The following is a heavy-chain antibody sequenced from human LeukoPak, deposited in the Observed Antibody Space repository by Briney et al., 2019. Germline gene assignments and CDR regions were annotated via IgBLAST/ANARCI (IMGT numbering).Heavy chain of an antibody. D-gene: IGHD5-18*01. V-gene: IGHV1-46*01. J-gene: IGHJ4*02. CDR1: GYTFTSYY. Sequence: ASVKVSCKASGYTFTSYYMHWVRQAPGQGLEWMGIINPSGGSTSYAQKFQGRVTMTRDTSASTAYMELSSLRSEDTAVYYCASYSYGSVPFDYWGQGTLVTVSS. CDR2: INPSGGST. CDR3: ASYSYGSVPFDY.